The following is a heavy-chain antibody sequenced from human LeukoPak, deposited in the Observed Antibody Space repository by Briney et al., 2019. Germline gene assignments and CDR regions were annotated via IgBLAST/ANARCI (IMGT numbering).Heavy chain of an antibody. V-gene: IGHV4-34*01. CDR2: INHSGST. CDR1: GGSFSGYY. D-gene: IGHD5-18*01. Sequence: SETLSLTCAVYGGSFSGYYWSWIRQPPGQGLEWIGEINHSGSTNYNPSLKSRVTISVDTSKNQLSLKLSSVTAADTAVYYCAMTPYVDTAMVLDYWGQGTLVTVSS. J-gene: IGHJ4*02. CDR3: AMTPYVDTAMVLDY.